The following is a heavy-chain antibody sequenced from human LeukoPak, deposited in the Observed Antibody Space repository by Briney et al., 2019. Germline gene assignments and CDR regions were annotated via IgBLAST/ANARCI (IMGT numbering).Heavy chain of an antibody. CDR1: GGTFSSYG. D-gene: IGHD6-19*01. CDR2: SSPYNGNT. CDR3: ARGGTSGWRTPNDDY. J-gene: IGHJ4*02. V-gene: IGHV1-18*01. Sequence: ASVKVSCKASGGTFSSYGISWVRQAPGQGLEWMGWSSPYNGNTNYAQKLRGRVTMTTDTSTSTAYMELRSLRSDDTAVYYCARGGTSGWRTPNDDYWGQGTLVTVSS.